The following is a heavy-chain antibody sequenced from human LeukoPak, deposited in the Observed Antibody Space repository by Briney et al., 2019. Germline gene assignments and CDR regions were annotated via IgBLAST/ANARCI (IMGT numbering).Heavy chain of an antibody. V-gene: IGHV3-7*03. CDR1: EFTVSGYW. J-gene: IGHJ4*02. CDR2: IKQDGSEK. CDR3: ARGLNRGFDY. D-gene: IGHD7-27*01. Sequence: QAGGSLRLSCAASEFTVSGYWMSWVRQAPGEGLEWVANIKQDGSEKYYVDSVKGRFTISRDNAKNSLYLQMNSLRAEHTAVYYCARGLNRGFDYWGQGTLVTVSS.